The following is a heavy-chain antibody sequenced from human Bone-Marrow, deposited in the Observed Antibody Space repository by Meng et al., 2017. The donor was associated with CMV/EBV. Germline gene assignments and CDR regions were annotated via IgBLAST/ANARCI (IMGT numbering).Heavy chain of an antibody. Sequence: ASVKVSCKTSGFTFTNYVVSWVRQAPRQGLEWMGWITTHNGDTDYAQKFQGRVTMTTDTSTSTAYMELRSLRSDDTAVYYCARDKGGVTIFGVVIRIRGYFDYWGQGTLVTVSS. CDR2: ITTHNGDT. V-gene: IGHV1-18*01. J-gene: IGHJ4*02. CDR3: ARDKGGVTIFGVVIRIRGYFDY. CDR1: GFTFTNYV. D-gene: IGHD3-3*01.